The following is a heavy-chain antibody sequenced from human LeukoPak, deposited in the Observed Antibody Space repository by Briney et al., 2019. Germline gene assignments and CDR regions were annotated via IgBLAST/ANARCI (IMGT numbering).Heavy chain of an antibody. D-gene: IGHD5-24*01. V-gene: IGHV1-3*01. CDR2: INAGNGHT. CDR3: ARGIWSATRVDYYLDN. Sequence: GAPVKVSCKASGYTFIGYAIHWVRLAPGQRFEWMGWINAGNGHTKYSQNFQGRVTITRDSSANIVYMDVSSLTSEDTAVYYCARGIWSATRVDYYLDNWGRGTLVTVSS. CDR1: GYTFIGYA. J-gene: IGHJ4*02.